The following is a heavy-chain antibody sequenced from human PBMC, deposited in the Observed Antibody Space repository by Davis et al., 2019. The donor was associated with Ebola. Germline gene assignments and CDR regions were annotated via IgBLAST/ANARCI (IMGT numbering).Heavy chain of an antibody. J-gene: IGHJ4*02. CDR1: GGTFSSYA. CDR3: ARGYSSSTFDY. D-gene: IGHD6-6*01. CDR2: INPSGGST. Sequence: SVKVSCKASGGTFSSYAISWVRQAPGQGLEWMGIINPSGGSTSYAQKFQGRVTITADESTSTAYMELSSLRSEDTAVYYCARGYSSSTFDYWGQGTLVTVSS. V-gene: IGHV1-69*11.